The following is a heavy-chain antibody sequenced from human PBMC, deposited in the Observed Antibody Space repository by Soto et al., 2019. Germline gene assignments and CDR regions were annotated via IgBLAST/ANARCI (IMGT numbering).Heavy chain of an antibody. J-gene: IGHJ5*02. CDR2: IYPGDSDT. V-gene: IGHV5-51*01. Sequence: PGESLKISCKGSGYSFTSYWIGWVRQMPGKGLEWMGIIYPGDSDTRYSPSFQGQVTISADKSISTAYLQWSSLKASDTAMYYCARSYDSSGYYPRWFDPWGQGTLVTVSS. CDR1: GYSFTSYW. D-gene: IGHD3-22*01. CDR3: ARSYDSSGYYPRWFDP.